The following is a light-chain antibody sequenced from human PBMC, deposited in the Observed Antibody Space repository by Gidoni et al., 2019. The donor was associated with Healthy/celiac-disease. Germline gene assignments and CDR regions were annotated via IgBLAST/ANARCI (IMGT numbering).Light chain of an antibody. CDR3: QQYNEWRRT. Sequence: EIVLTQSPSTLSLSPGERATLPCRASQSVSSNLAWYQQKPGQAPRLLIYGASTRAPGIPARFSGSGSGTEFTLTISSLQSEDFAEYYCQQYNEWRRTFGQGTKVEIK. V-gene: IGKV3-15*01. CDR1: QSVSSN. CDR2: GAS. J-gene: IGKJ1*01.